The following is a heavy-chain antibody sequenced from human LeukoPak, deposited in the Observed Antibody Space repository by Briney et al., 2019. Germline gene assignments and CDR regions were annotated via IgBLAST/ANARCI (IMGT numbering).Heavy chain of an antibody. D-gene: IGHD1-7*01. CDR1: GGSISSGGYS. V-gene: IGHV4-30-2*01. CDR2: IYHSGST. J-gene: IGHJ5*02. CDR3: XXXXXXXVGTTSIAWFDP. Sequence: SQTLSLTCAVSGGSISSGGYSWSWIRQPPGKGLEWIGYIYHSGSTYYNPSLKSRVTISVDRSKNQFSLKLSSVTAADTAVYXXXXXXXXXVGTTSIAWFDPWGQGTLVTVSS.